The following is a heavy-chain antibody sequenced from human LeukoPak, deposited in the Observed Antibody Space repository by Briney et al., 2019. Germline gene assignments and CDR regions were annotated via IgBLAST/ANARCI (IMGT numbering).Heavy chain of an antibody. Sequence: GASVKVSCKASGYTFTSYGISWVRQAPGQGLEWMGWISAYNGNTNYARKLQGRVTMTTDTSTSTAYMELRSLRSDDTAVYYCARGFWGDILTGHDAFDIWGQGTMVTVSS. D-gene: IGHD3-9*01. CDR3: ARGFWGDILTGHDAFDI. V-gene: IGHV1-18*01. CDR1: GYTFTSYG. J-gene: IGHJ3*02. CDR2: ISAYNGNT.